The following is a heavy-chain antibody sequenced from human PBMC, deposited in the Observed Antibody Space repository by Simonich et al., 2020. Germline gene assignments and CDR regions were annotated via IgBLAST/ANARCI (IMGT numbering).Heavy chain of an antibody. D-gene: IGHD2-8*01. CDR1: GGSISSSSYY. J-gene: IGHJ4*02. CDR3: ARQRVLMVYAIDY. Sequence: QLQLQESGPGLVKPSETLSLTCTVSGGSISSSSYYWSWFRQPPGKGLEWIGSIYYSGTTYDNPSLKSRVTISVDTSKNQFSLKLSSVTAADTAVYYCARQRVLMVYAIDYWGQGTLVTVSS. CDR2: IYYSGTT. V-gene: IGHV4-39*01.